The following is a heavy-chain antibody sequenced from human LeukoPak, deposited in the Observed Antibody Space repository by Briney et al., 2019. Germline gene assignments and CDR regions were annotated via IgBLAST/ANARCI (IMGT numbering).Heavy chain of an antibody. CDR1: GFTFSNAW. J-gene: IGHJ4*02. V-gene: IGHV3-11*01. D-gene: IGHD6-19*01. Sequence: GGSLRLSCAASGFTFSNAWMSWVRQAPGKGLEWVSYISSSGSTIYYADSVKGRFTISRDNAKNSLYLQMNSLRAEDTAVYYCAREGSSGWSYLWWGQGTLVTVSS. CDR2: ISSSGSTI. CDR3: AREGSSGWSYLW.